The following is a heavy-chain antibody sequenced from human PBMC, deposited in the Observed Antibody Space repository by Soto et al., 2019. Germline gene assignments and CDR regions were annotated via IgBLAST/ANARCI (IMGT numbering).Heavy chain of an antibody. CDR3: ASLNRIAVADNWLDP. V-gene: IGHV1-18*01. J-gene: IGHJ5*02. D-gene: IGHD6-19*01. Sequence: ASVKVSCKASGYTLTSYGISWVLPAPGQGLEWMGWISAYNGNTNYAQKLQGRVTMTTDTSTSTAYMELRSLRSDDTAVYYCASLNRIAVADNWLDPWGQGTLVSVSS. CDR2: ISAYNGNT. CDR1: GYTLTSYG.